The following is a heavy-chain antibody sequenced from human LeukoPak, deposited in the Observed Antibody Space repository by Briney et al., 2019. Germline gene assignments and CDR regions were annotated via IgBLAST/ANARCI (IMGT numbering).Heavy chain of an antibody. CDR3: TKSDWFDP. V-gene: IGHV3-33*06. CDR1: GLTFSSYG. D-gene: IGHD3-3*01. Sequence: GGSLRLSCAASGLTFSSYGMHWVRQAPGKGLEWVAVIWYDGSNKYYADSVKGRFTISRDNSKNTLYLQMNSLRVEDTAVYYCTKSDWFDPWGQGTLVTVSS. CDR2: IWYDGSNK. J-gene: IGHJ5*02.